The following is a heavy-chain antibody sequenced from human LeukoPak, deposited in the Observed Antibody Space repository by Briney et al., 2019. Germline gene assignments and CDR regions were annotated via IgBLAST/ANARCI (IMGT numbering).Heavy chain of an antibody. J-gene: IGHJ4*02. Sequence: SETLSLTCSVSGGSISSGGYYWSWVRQHPEKGLEWIGFIYYSWLTYYNPSLKSRVTISVDTSKNQFSLKLSSVTAADTAVYYCARVGIWYPRMGVDYWGQGTLVTVSS. CDR2: IYYSWLT. CDR1: GGSISSGGYY. V-gene: IGHV4-31*03. D-gene: IGHD6-13*01. CDR3: ARVGIWYPRMGVDY.